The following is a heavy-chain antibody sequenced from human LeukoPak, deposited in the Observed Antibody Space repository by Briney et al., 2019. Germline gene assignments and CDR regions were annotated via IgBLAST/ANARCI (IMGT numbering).Heavy chain of an antibody. J-gene: IGHJ4*02. Sequence: GGSLRLSCAASGFTFSGSAMHWVRQASGKGLEWVGRIRSKANSYATAYAASVKGRFTISRDDSKNTAYLQMNSLKTEDTAVYYCTTEDVPARDNTYYYGSGSPPFDYWGQGTLVTVSS. V-gene: IGHV3-73*01. CDR2: IRSKANSYAT. CDR3: TTEDVPARDNTYYYGSGSPPFDY. D-gene: IGHD3-10*01. CDR1: GFTFSGSA.